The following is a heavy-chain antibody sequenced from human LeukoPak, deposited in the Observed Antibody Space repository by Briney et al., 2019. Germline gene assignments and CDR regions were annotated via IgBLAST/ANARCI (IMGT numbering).Heavy chain of an antibody. V-gene: IGHV3-30-3*01. J-gene: IGHJ4*02. D-gene: IGHD5-18*01. CDR1: GFTFSSYA. CDR2: ISYDGSNK. Sequence: GRSLRLSCAASGFTFSSYAIHWVRQAPGKGLEWVAVISYDGSNKYYADSVKGRFTISRDNSKNTLFLQMNSLRTEDTAVYYCARDLHRLAMVGHFDYWGQGTLVTVSS. CDR3: ARDLHRLAMVGHFDY.